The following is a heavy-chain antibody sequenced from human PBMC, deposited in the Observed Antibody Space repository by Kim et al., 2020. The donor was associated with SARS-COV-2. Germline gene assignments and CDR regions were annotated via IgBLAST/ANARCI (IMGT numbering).Heavy chain of an antibody. Sequence: TYYNPSHKSRVTISVDTSKNQFALKLSSVTAADTGVYYCARQLRKDAFDIWGQGTMVTVSS. CDR3: ARQLRKDAFDI. CDR2: T. J-gene: IGHJ3*02. D-gene: IGHD4-17*01. V-gene: IGHV4-39*06.